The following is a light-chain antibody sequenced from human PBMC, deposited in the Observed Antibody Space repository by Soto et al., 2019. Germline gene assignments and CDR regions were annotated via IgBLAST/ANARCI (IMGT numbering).Light chain of an antibody. CDR1: QSVKSNY. CDR2: GVF. J-gene: IGKJ2*01. CDR3: QHYDGSPRT. Sequence: ETVLTQSPGTVSLSPGERATLSCRTSQSVKSNYLAWYQQKPGQAPRLLIYGVFNRATGIPDRFSGSGSGTEFTLTISGLEPEDSAVYYCQHYDGSPRTFGQGTKLEI. V-gene: IGKV3-20*01.